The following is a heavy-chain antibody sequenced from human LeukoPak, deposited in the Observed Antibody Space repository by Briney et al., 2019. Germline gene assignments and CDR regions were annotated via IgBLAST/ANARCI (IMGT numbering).Heavy chain of an antibody. Sequence: GSPRLSCATSGFTFVDYGLSWVRRAPGKGLEWLCAINYNGAITDYADSVKGRFTISRDNAKNSLYLRMDSLRAEDTALYYCARDRLGPSFSVSHFDLWGQGTLVTVSS. CDR1: GFTFVDYG. CDR2: INYNGAIT. CDR3: ARDRLGPSFSVSHFDL. V-gene: IGHV3-20*04. J-gene: IGHJ4*02. D-gene: IGHD3-3*02.